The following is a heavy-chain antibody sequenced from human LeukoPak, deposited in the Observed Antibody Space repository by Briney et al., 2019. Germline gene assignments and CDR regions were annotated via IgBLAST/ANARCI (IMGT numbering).Heavy chain of an antibody. V-gene: IGHV3-7*03. CDR1: GFTFSSYW. CDR3: ARDRDWYSFDS. Sequence: PGGSLRLSCTASGFTFSSYWMDWVRQAPGKGLEWVANIKQDGSEKYYVDSVKGRFTISRDNAKNSLYLQMNSLRAEDTAAYYCARDRDWYSFDSWGQGTLVTVSS. CDR2: IKQDGSEK. J-gene: IGHJ4*02. D-gene: IGHD6-19*01.